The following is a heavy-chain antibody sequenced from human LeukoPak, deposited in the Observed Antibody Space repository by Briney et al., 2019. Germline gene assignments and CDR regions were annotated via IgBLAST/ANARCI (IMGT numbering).Heavy chain of an antibody. D-gene: IGHD3-22*01. CDR2: ISYDGSNK. V-gene: IGHV3-30-3*01. Sequence: PGGSLRLSCAASGFTFSSYAMHWVRQAPGKGLEWVAVISYDGSNKYYADSVKGRFTISRDNSKNTLYLQMNSLRAEDTAVYYCARDYYYDSSGYYYEYYFDYWGQGTLATVSS. J-gene: IGHJ4*02. CDR3: ARDYYYDSSGYYYEYYFDY. CDR1: GFTFSSYA.